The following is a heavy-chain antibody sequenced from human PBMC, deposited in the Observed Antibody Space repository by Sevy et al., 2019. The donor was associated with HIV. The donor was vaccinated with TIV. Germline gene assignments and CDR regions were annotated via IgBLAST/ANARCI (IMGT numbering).Heavy chain of an antibody. V-gene: IGHV3-21*01. D-gene: IGHD3-3*01. J-gene: IGHJ4*02. Sequence: GGSLRLSCAASGFTFSAYNMIWVRRAPGKGLEWVSSISSSSDYKYYADSMKGRFTISRDNAKNSLSLQMDSLRAEDTAVYYCARSIGEGPLRFLECLLPGDYWGPGTLVTVSS. CDR2: ISSSSDYK. CDR1: GFTFSAYN. CDR3: ARSIGEGPLRFLECLLPGDY.